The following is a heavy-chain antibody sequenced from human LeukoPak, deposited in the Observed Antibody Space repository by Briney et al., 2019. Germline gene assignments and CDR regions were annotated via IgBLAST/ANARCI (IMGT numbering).Heavy chain of an antibody. V-gene: IGHV1-18*01. J-gene: IGHJ6*02. D-gene: IGHD6-19*01. CDR2: ISAYNGNT. Sequence: ASVKVSCKASGYTFTSYGISWVRQAPGQGLEWMGWISAYNGNTNYAQKPQGRVTMTTDTSTSTAYMELRSLRSDDTAVYYCARDRYRQWLAPPNYYGMDVWGQGTTVTVSS. CDR1: GYTFTSYG. CDR3: ARDRYRQWLAPPNYYGMDV.